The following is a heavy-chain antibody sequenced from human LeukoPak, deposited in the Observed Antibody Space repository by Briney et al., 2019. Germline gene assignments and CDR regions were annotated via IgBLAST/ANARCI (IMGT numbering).Heavy chain of an antibody. Sequence: ASVKVSCKASGYTFTSYGISWVRQAPGQGLEWMGWISAYNGNTNYAQKLQGRVTMTTDTSTSTAYMELRSLRSDDTAVYYCASDWYYYDSSGHYYYFDYWGQGTLATVSS. J-gene: IGHJ4*02. CDR2: ISAYNGNT. D-gene: IGHD3-22*01. CDR1: GYTFTSYG. V-gene: IGHV1-18*01. CDR3: ASDWYYYDSSGHYYYFDY.